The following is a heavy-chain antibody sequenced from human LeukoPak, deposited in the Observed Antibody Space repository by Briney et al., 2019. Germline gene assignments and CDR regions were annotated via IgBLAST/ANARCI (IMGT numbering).Heavy chain of an antibody. CDR2: IIPIFGTA. V-gene: IGHV1-69*06. CDR3: ARAVAGEYYFDY. D-gene: IGHD6-19*01. Sequence: SVKVSCKASGGTFSSYAISWVRQAPGQGLEWMGGIIPIFGTANYAQKFQGRVTITADKSTSTAYMELSSLRSEDTAVYYCARAVAGEYYFDYWGQGTLVTVSS. J-gene: IGHJ4*02. CDR1: GGTFSSYA.